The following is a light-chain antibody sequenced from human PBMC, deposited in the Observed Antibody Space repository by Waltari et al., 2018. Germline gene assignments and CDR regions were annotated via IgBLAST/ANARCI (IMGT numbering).Light chain of an antibody. CDR2: AAS. Sequence: DIQMTQSPSSLAASVVYIVTITCRASHGISNYFAWYQQKPGKVPKLLIYAASTLQSGVPSRFSGSGAVTDFTLTISSLQPEDVATYYCQKYNSVPQTFGQGTKVEIK. V-gene: IGKV1-27*01. J-gene: IGKJ1*01. CDR1: HGISNY. CDR3: QKYNSVPQT.